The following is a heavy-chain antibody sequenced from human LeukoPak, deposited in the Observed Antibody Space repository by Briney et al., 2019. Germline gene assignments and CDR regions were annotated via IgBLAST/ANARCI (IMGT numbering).Heavy chain of an antibody. Sequence: SVKVSCKASGGTFSSYAISWVRQAPGQGLEWMGGIIPIFGTANYAQKFQGRVTITADKSTSTAYMELSSLRSEDTAVHYCARARGTAMGFQHWGQGTLVTVSS. V-gene: IGHV1-69*06. D-gene: IGHD5-18*01. J-gene: IGHJ1*01. CDR2: IIPIFGTA. CDR3: ARARGTAMGFQH. CDR1: GGTFSSYA.